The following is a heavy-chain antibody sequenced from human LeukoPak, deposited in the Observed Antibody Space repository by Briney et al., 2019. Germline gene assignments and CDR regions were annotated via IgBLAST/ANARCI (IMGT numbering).Heavy chain of an antibody. D-gene: IGHD6-13*01. V-gene: IGHV3-48*02. CDR2: ISSSSSSI. CDR3: ARSGYGSRWYFFDH. J-gene: IGHJ4*02. Sequence: PGGSLRLSCAASGFIFSTYSITWVRQAPGKGLEWVSHISSSSSSIYYADSVKGRFSISRDNAKNSLYLQMNSLRDEDTAVYYCARSGYGSRWYFFDHWGQGTLVTVSS. CDR1: GFIFSTYS.